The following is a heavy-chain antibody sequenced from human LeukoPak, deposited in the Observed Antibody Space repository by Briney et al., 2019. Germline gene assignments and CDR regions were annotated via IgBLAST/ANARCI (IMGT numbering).Heavy chain of an antibody. CDR3: AKDLYSYGLDY. V-gene: IGHV3-30*18. CDR1: GFTFSSYG. Sequence: GGSLRLSCAASGFTFSSYGMHWVRQAPGKGLEWVAVISYDGSNKYYADSVKGRFTISRDNSKNPLYLQMHSLRAEDTAVYYCAKDLYSYGLDYWGQGTLVTVS. D-gene: IGHD5-18*01. CDR2: ISYDGSNK. J-gene: IGHJ4*02.